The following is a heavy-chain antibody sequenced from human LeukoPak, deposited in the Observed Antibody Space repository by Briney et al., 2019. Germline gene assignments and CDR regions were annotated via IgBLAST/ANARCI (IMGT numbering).Heavy chain of an antibody. D-gene: IGHD3-22*01. J-gene: IGHJ4*02. Sequence: ASVKVSCKASGGTFSSYAISWVRQAPGQGLEWMGGIIPIFGTANYAQKFQGRVTITADKSTSTAYMELSSLRSEDTAVYYCARETYYYDSSGYWSPAYYFDYWGQGTLVTVSS. CDR2: IIPIFGTA. CDR1: GGTFSSYA. V-gene: IGHV1-69*06. CDR3: ARETYYYDSSGYWSPAYYFDY.